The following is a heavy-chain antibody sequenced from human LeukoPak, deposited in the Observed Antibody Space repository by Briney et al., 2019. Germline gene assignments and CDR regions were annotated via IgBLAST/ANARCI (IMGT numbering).Heavy chain of an antibody. Sequence: PSETLSLTCTVSGSMYNYYWSWIRQPPGEGLEWIGYIHYSGSTNYNPSLKSRVTISVDTSKNQFSLKLSSVTAADTAVYYCARLSAAGSYYYYNMDVWGKGTTVTVSS. V-gene: IGHV4-59*08. CDR1: GSMYNYY. D-gene: IGHD6-13*01. CDR2: IHYSGST. CDR3: ARLSAAGSYYYYNMDV. J-gene: IGHJ6*03.